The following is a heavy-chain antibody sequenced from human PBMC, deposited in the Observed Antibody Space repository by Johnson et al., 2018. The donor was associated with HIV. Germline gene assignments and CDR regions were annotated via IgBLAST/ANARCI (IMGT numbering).Heavy chain of an antibody. CDR2: INWNGGST. CDR1: GFTFSSYG. J-gene: IGHJ3*02. V-gene: IGHV3-20*04. Sequence: VQLVESGGGVVRPGRSLRLSCAASGFTFSSYGMHWVRQAPAKGLEWVSGINWNGGSTSYADSVKGRFTISRDNAKTSLYLQVNSLGAEDTALYYCAREVSLRVGATLPPSYAFDIWGQGTLVSVSS. D-gene: IGHD1-26*01. CDR3: AREVSLRVGATLPPSYAFDI.